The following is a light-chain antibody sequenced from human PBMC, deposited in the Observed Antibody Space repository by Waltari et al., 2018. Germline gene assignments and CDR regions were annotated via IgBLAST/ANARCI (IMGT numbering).Light chain of an antibody. CDR3: QQANRFPLT. CDR1: QGINSC. CDR2: DAS. J-gene: IGKJ4*01. V-gene: IGKV1-12*01. Sequence: DIQMTQSPSSVSASVGDKVTITCRASQGINSCLTWYQQKPGKAPKLLIYDASSLQTGVPSRFSGSESGTDFTLTISSLQPEDFATYYCQQANRFPLTFGGGTKVELK.